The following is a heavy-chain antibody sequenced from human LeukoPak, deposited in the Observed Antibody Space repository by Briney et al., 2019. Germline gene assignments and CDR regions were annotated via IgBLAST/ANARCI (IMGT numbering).Heavy chain of an antibody. CDR1: GIALSNYG. CDR2: ITGSGGST. D-gene: IGHD1-1*01. CDR3: VKDLNSVTNSRS. Sequence: PGGSLRLSCAVSGIALSNYGMSWVRQAPGKGLEWVAGITGSGGSTNYADSVKGRFTISRDNPKNTLSLQMNSLRAEDTAVYSCVKDLNSVTNSRSWGQGTLVTVSS. J-gene: IGHJ5*02. V-gene: IGHV3-23*01.